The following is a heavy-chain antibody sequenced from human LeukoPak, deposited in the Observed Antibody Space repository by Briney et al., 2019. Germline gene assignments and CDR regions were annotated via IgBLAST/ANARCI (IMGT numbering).Heavy chain of an antibody. J-gene: IGHJ5*02. CDR1: GYTFTSYY. Sequence: GASVKVSCKASGYTFTSYYIHLVRQAPGQGFEWMAIINPSDGSTTNSQKFQGRVTMTRDMSTSTVYMELSSLRSDDTAVYYCARVSPHRKMSYGNQNWFDTWGQGTLVTVSS. CDR2: INPSDGST. V-gene: IGHV1-46*01. D-gene: IGHD3-16*01. CDR3: ARVSPHRKMSYGNQNWFDT.